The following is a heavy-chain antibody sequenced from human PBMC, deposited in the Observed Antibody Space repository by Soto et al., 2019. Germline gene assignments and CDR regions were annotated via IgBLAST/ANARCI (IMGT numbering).Heavy chain of an antibody. Sequence: GGFLRLSGTASEFTVRDYSVDGVRECLGEGLELISYVSSTEELILYASSVKGRFTIARDIGKNSLYFQMESVRDDVTDVYYCARWDFAVGGEGVWGEGTVVTVSS. CDR2: VSSTEELI. CDR3: ARWDFAVGGEGV. J-gene: IGHJ4*02. CDR1: EFTVRDYS. D-gene: IGHD2-21*01. V-gene: IGHV3-48*02.